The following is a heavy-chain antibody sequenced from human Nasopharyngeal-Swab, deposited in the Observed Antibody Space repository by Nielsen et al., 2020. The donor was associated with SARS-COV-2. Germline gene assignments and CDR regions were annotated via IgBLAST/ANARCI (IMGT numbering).Heavy chain of an antibody. Sequence: GGSLRLSCAASGFTFSSYAMSWVRQAPGKGLEWVSAISGSGGSTYYADSVKGRFTISRDNAKNTLYLQMNSLRAEDTAVYYCVSGYYDSSGYYYVEDDAFDIWGQGTMVTVSS. V-gene: IGHV3-23*01. CDR3: VSGYYDSSGYYYVEDDAFDI. CDR1: GFTFSSYA. CDR2: ISGSGGST. J-gene: IGHJ3*02. D-gene: IGHD3-22*01.